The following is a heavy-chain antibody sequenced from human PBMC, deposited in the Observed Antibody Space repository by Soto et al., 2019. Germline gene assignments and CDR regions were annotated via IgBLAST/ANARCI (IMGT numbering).Heavy chain of an antibody. D-gene: IGHD6-19*01. J-gene: IGHJ6*02. CDR3: ARDSSGGIAVAPRDYGMDV. Sequence: SETLSLTCAVYGGSFSSYYWSWIRQPPGKGLEWIGYIYYSGSTNYNPSLKSRVTISVDTSKNQFSLKLSSVTAADTAVYYCARDSSGGIAVAPRDYGMDVWGQGTTVTVSS. V-gene: IGHV4-59*01. CDR1: GGSFSSYY. CDR2: IYYSGST.